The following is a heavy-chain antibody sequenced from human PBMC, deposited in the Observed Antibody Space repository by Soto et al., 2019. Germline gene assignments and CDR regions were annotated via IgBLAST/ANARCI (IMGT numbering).Heavy chain of an antibody. CDR1: GISVGTNY. V-gene: IGHV3-53*01. CDR2: IYSDGTT. Sequence: PGGSLRLSCAASGISVGTNYLTWVRQAPGKGLEWVSFIYSDGTTYYADSVKGLFTISRDTSNNTLYLQMNSLRAEDTAVYYCARGASSFDNSGQGTLVTVSS. CDR3: ARGASSFDN. J-gene: IGHJ4*02.